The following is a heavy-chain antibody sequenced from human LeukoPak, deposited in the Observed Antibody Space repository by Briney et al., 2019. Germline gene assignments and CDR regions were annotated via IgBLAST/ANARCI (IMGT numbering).Heavy chain of an antibody. CDR2: INTNTGNP. V-gene: IGHV7-4-1*02. CDR1: GYTFTSYA. Sequence: ASVKVSCKASGYTFTSYAMNWVRQAPGQGLEWMGWINTNTGNPTYAQGFTGRFVFSLDTSVSTAYLQISSLKAEDTAVYYCARSGPIVGDPVDAFDIWGQGTMVTVSS. CDR3: ARSGPIVGDPVDAFDI. D-gene: IGHD1-26*01. J-gene: IGHJ3*02.